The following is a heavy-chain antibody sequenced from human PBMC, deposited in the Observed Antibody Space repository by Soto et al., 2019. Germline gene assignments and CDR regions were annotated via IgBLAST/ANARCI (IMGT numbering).Heavy chain of an antibody. J-gene: IGHJ6*02. Sequence: PSETLSLTCSISGGSISGYHWNWIRQTPGKGLEWIGYIYYSGSTYYNPSLKSRVTISVDTSKNQFSLKLSSVTAADTAVYYCARVCGGNSFYYYYGMDVWGQGTTVTVSS. CDR1: GGSISGYH. D-gene: IGHD2-21*02. CDR3: ARVCGGNSFYYYYGMDV. CDR2: IYYSGST. V-gene: IGHV4-59*06.